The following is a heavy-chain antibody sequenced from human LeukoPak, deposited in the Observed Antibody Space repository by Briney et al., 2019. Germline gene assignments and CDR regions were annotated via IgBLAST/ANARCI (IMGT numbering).Heavy chain of an antibody. D-gene: IGHD1-14*01. CDR3: SRTGLADCDY. Sequence: GGSLRLSCTASGFAFDDFSMSGVRQPAGKGLEWVGFIRRRAYGGAAEYAASVKGRFIISGDDSKGIAYLQMNSLKTEDTAVSYCSRTGLADCDYRGQGSRVIVSP. J-gene: IGHJ4*02. V-gene: IGHV3-49*04. CDR1: GFAFDDFS. CDR2: IRRRAYGGAA.